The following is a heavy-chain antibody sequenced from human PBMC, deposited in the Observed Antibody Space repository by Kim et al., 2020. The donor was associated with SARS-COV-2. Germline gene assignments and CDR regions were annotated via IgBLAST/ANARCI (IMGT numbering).Heavy chain of an antibody. D-gene: IGHD2-2*01. V-gene: IGHV3-53*04. J-gene: IGHJ3*02. CDR3: ARAPALHIVVVPAARNWGAFDI. Sequence: GGSLRLSCAASGFTVSSNYMSWVRQAPGKGLEWVSVIYSGGSTYYADSVKGRFTISRHNSKNTLYLQMNSLRAEDTAVYYCARAPALHIVVVPAARNWGAFDIWGQGTMVTVSS. CDR1: GFTVSSNY. CDR2: IYSGGST.